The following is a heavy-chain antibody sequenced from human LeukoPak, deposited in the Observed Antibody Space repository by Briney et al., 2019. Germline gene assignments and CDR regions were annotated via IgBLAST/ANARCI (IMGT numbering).Heavy chain of an antibody. Sequence: PSETLSLTCVVNGESFNGYYWTWIRQSPGKGLEWIGEINNIGHINYNPSLKSRVTISPDTSQKQFSLKLSSVTAADTAVYYCARCEGNNYVWGSFYYYLDVWGKGTTVTVSS. D-gene: IGHD3-16*01. CDR2: INNIGHI. CDR3: ARCEGNNYVWGSFYYYLDV. CDR1: GESFNGYY. V-gene: IGHV4-34*01. J-gene: IGHJ6*03.